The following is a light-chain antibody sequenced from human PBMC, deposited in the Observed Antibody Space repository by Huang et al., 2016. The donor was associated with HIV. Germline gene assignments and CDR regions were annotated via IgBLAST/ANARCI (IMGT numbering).Light chain of an antibody. J-gene: IGKJ2*01. V-gene: IGKV1-9*01. Sequence: IQLTQSPLSLSASVGDRVTITCRASQGISTYLSWYQQKAGKAPKLLIYASSTLQSAVPSRFIGSTSGTDFTLTIISLQPEDFAIYYCQQLDSYPYTFGQGTNLEI. CDR2: ASS. CDR1: QGISTY. CDR3: QQLDSYPYT.